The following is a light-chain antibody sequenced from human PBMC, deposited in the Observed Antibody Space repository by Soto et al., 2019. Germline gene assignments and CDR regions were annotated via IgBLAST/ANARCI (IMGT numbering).Light chain of an antibody. CDR1: QSVSSSY. Sequence: EIVLTQSPGTLSLSPGERATLSCRASQSVSSSYLAWYQQKPGQALRLLSYGASSRATGIPDRFSGSRSGTDFTLTISRLEPEDFAVYYCQQYGSSPPWTFGQGTKVDIK. CDR2: GAS. CDR3: QQYGSSPPWT. J-gene: IGKJ1*01. V-gene: IGKV3-20*01.